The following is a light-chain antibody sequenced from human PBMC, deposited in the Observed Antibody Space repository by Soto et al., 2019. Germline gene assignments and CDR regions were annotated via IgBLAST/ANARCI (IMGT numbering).Light chain of an antibody. CDR2: EVS. Sequence: QSVLTQPASVSGSPGQSITISCTGTSSDVGGYNYVSWYQQQSGKAPKLTIHEVSYRPSGVSNRFSGSKSGNTASLTISGLQAEDEADYYCDSYTSSRAYVFGIGTKVTVL. CDR1: SSDVGGYNY. V-gene: IGLV2-14*01. CDR3: DSYTSSRAYV. J-gene: IGLJ1*01.